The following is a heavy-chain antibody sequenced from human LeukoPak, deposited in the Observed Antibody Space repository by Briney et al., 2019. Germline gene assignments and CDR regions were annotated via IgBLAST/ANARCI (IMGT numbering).Heavy chain of an antibody. CDR1: GFTFDDYG. D-gene: IGHD3-22*01. CDR3: ARARSGYYYMGFDP. V-gene: IGHV3-20*04. Sequence: GGSLRLSCAASGFTFDDYGMSWVRQAPGKGLEWVSGINWNGGSTGYADSVKGRFTISRDNAKNSLYLQMNSLRAEDTALYYCARARSGYYYMGFDPWGQGTLVTVSS. CDR2: INWNGGST. J-gene: IGHJ5*02.